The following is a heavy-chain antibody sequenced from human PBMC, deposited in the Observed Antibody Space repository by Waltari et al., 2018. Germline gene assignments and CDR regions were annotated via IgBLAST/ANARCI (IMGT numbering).Heavy chain of an antibody. D-gene: IGHD3-10*01. CDR3: AKQGREYYFDY. CDR1: GFTFSNYA. Sequence: EVQLLKSGGGLVQPGGSLRLSCAASGFTFSNYAMSWVRQAPGKGLEWVSAISGSGSSTYYTDSVRGRFTISRDNSKNTLYLQMNSLRAEDTAVYYCAKQGREYYFDYWGQGTLVTVSS. CDR2: ISGSGSST. J-gene: IGHJ4*02. V-gene: IGHV3-23*01.